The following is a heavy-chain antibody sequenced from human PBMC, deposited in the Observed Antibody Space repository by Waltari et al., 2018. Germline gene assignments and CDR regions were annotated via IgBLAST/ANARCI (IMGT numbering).Heavy chain of an antibody. Sequence: QVQLVQSGTEVKKPGSSVKVSCKASGGIFNSYAISWVRQAPGQGLEWMGEIMPIFDTTNYAQKFQDRVTITADESSNTAYMELSSLSSEDTAVYYCARGNKRGQLEPEDYWGQGTLVTVSS. J-gene: IGHJ4*02. CDR3: ARGNKRGQLEPEDY. V-gene: IGHV1-69*12. D-gene: IGHD1-1*01. CDR2: IMPIFDTT. CDR1: GGIFNSYA.